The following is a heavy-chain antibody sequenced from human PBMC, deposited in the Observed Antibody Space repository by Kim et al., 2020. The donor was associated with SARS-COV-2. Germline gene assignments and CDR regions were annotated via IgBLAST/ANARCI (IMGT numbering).Heavy chain of an antibody. Sequence: SETLSLTCTVSGDSMKSGLYYWGWIRQPPGKGLEWIGSIYYTGRSHYNPSVQSRVTISVDTSSKQFSLKVASVTAADTGVYYCTRKTRRATVDHWGQGSLVTVSS. D-gene: IGHD1-26*01. J-gene: IGHJ5*02. V-gene: IGHV4-39*01. CDR3: TRKTRRATVDH. CDR1: GDSMKSGLYY. CDR2: IYYTGRS.